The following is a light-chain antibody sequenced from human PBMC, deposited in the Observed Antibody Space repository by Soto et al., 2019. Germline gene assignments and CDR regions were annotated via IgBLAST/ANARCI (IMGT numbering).Light chain of an antibody. CDR2: AAS. Sequence: DTHMTHAPSSLSASVGDRVTITWRASQGIRNDLGWCQRKPGKAPKGLIYAASGLQSGVPSRFSGSGSGTEGTLTSSSRRQEDFATDYGLQHNIYTWTFGQVT. CDR3: LQHNIYTWT. CDR1: QGIRND. V-gene: IGKV1-17*01. J-gene: IGKJ1*01.